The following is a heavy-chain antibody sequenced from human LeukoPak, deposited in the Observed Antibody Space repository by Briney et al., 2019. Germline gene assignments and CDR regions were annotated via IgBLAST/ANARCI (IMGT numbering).Heavy chain of an antibody. Sequence: SSETLSLTCTVSGGSISSYYWSWIRQPAGKGLEWIGRIYTSGSTNYNPSLKSRVTMSVDTSKNQFSLKLSSVTAADTAVYYCARSPMVRGRHQQNWFDPWGQGTLVTVSS. D-gene: IGHD3-10*01. CDR2: IYTSGST. V-gene: IGHV4-4*07. J-gene: IGHJ5*02. CDR3: ARSPMVRGRHQQNWFDP. CDR1: GGSISSYY.